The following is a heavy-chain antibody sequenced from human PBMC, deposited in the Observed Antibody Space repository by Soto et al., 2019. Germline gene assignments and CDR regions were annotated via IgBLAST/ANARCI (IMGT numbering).Heavy chain of an antibody. CDR2: INHSGST. CDR1: GGSFSGYY. CDR3: ARGKGSASHYYSSMDV. Sequence: SETLSLTWAVYGGSFSGYYWSWIRQPPGNGLEWIGEINHSGSTNYNPSLKSRVTISVATSKNQFSLKLSSVTAAHTAVYYCARGKGSASHYYSSMDVWGQETTVTVSS. V-gene: IGHV4-34*01. J-gene: IGHJ6*02.